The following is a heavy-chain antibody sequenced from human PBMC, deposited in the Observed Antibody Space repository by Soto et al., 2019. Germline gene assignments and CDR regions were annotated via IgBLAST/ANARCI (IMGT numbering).Heavy chain of an antibody. J-gene: IGHJ4*02. V-gene: IGHV1-3*01. Sequence: QVQVVQSGAEVKKPGASVKVSCKASEYTFTSYVIHWVRQAPGQILEWMGWINAGNGNTKYSQKFQGRVTITRDTSASTAYMELSSLRSEDTAVYYCARERQGLYYFGYWGQGTLVTVSS. CDR3: ARERQGLYYFGY. D-gene: IGHD1-1*01. CDR1: EYTFTSYV. CDR2: INAGNGNT.